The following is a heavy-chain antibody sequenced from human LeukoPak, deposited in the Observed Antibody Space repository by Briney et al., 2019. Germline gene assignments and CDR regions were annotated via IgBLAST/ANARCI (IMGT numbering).Heavy chain of an antibody. CDR3: ATTPSTYGAFDI. D-gene: IGHD2-2*01. CDR1: GYTLTELS. Sequence: ASVKVSCKVSGYTLTELSMHWMRQAPGKGLEWMGGFDPEDGETIYAQKFQGRVTMTEDTSTDTAYMELSSLRSEDTAVYYCATTPSTYGAFDIWGQGTMVTVSS. J-gene: IGHJ3*02. CDR2: FDPEDGET. V-gene: IGHV1-24*01.